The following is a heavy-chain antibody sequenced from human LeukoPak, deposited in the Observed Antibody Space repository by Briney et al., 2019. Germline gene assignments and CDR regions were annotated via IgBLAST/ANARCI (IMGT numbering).Heavy chain of an antibody. D-gene: IGHD5-18*01. CDR1: GFTFSSYA. Sequence: GGSLRLSCAASGFTFSSYAMHWVRQAPGKGLEWVAVISYDGSNKYYADSVKARFTISRDNSKNTLYLQMNSLRAEDTAVYYCAREFGHPGGYSYQDYWGQGTLVTVSS. V-gene: IGHV3-30*04. CDR3: AREFGHPGGYSYQDY. J-gene: IGHJ4*02. CDR2: ISYDGSNK.